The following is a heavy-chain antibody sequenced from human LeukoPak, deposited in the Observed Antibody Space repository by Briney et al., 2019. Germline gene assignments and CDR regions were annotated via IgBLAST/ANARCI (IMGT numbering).Heavy chain of an antibody. CDR3: ARLGNQYGGFEDFRIDY. J-gene: IGHJ4*02. Sequence: ASVKVSCKASGYTFTSYAMNWVRQAPGQGLEWMGWINTNTGNPTYAQGFTGRFVFSLDTSVSTAYLQISSLKAEDTAVYYCARLGNQYGGFEDFRIDYWGQGTPVTVSS. CDR2: INTNTGNP. V-gene: IGHV7-4-1*02. CDR1: GYTFTSYA. D-gene: IGHD3-10*01.